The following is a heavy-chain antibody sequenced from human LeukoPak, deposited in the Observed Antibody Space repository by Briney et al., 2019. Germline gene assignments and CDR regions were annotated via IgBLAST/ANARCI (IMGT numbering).Heavy chain of an antibody. CDR2: ANPNSGHT. CDR3: ARGAPGSSRSGGSCPYFDY. Sequence: ASVKVSCKASGYTFTSYDINWVRRATGQGLEWMGCANPNSGHTGFAQKFQGRVSMTSNTSISTAYMEVRSLRSEDTAVYYCARGAPGSSRSGGSCPYFDYWGQGTLVSVSS. D-gene: IGHD2-15*01. J-gene: IGHJ4*02. V-gene: IGHV1-8*01. CDR1: GYTFTSYD.